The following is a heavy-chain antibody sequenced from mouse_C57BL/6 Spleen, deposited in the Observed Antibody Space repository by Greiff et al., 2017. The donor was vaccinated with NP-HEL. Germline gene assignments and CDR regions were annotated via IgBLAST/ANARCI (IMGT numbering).Heavy chain of an antibody. CDR1: GYTFTDYE. D-gene: IGHD1-2*01. V-gene: IGHV1-15*01. CDR3: TRRLRWAYYFDY. CDR2: IDPETGGT. Sequence: QVQLQQSGAELVRPGASVTLSCMASGYTFTDYEMHWVKQTPVHGLEWIGAIDPETGGTAYNQKFKGKAILTADKSSSTAYMELRSLTSEDSAVYYCTRRLRWAYYFDYWGQGTTLTVSS. J-gene: IGHJ2*01.